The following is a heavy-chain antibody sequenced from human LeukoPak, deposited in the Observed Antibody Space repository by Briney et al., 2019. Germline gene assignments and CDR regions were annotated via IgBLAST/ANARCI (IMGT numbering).Heavy chain of an antibody. CDR3: ARDHHSGSAPYYFDF. CDR1: GGSISSYY. V-gene: IGHV4-59*12. Sequence: SETLSLTCTVSGGSISSYYWSWIRQPPGKGLEWIGYIYYSGSTNYNPSLKSRVTISGDTSKNQFSLKLSSVTAADTAVYFCARDHHSGSAPYYFDFWGQGTLVTVSS. CDR2: IYYSGST. J-gene: IGHJ4*02. D-gene: IGHD5-12*01.